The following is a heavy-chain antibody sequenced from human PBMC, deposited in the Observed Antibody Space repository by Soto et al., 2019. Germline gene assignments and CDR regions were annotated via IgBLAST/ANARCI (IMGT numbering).Heavy chain of an antibody. D-gene: IGHD5-12*01. V-gene: IGHV3-74*01. CDR2: IYRDGTT. Sequence: EVHLEEYGGGLFQPGGALRLTCAVSGFSLNNYWMHWVRQRPGTGLVWVARIYRDGTTSYADSVKGRFTISRDNAKNTVSMQMNSLKDEDTAVYYCMRGNTGYGNFDYWGQGTLVTVSS. J-gene: IGHJ4*02. CDR3: MRGNTGYGNFDY. CDR1: GFSLNNYW.